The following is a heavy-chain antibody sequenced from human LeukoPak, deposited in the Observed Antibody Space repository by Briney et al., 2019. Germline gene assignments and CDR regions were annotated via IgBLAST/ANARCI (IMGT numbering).Heavy chain of an antibody. Sequence: SETLSLTCTVSGGSITSANYYWAWIRQPPGKGLEWIASSHYSGSAYDNPSLKSRVSVSEDTSKNQFSMKLRSVTAADTAVYFCARSLHDTATGFHWFDPWGQGTPVTVSS. CDR1: GGSITSANYY. CDR3: ARSLHDTATGFHWFDP. V-gene: IGHV4-39*01. D-gene: IGHD3-9*01. CDR2: SHYSGSA. J-gene: IGHJ5*02.